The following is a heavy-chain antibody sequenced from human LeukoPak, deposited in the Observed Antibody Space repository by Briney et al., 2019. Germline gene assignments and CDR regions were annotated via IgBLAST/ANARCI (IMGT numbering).Heavy chain of an antibody. J-gene: IGHJ3*02. CDR2: FDPEDGET. CDR3: ATERSGSYYNGDAAFDI. Sequence: ASVKVSCKVSGYTLTELSMHWVRQAPGEGLEWMGGFDPEDGETIYAQKFQGRVTMTEDTSTDTAYMKLSSLRSEDTAVYYCATERSGSYYNGDAAFDIWGQGTMVTVSS. V-gene: IGHV1-24*01. D-gene: IGHD3-10*01. CDR1: GYTLTELS.